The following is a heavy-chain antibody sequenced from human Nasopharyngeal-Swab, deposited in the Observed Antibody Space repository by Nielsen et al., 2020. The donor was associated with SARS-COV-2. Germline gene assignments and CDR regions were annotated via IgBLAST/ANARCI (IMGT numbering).Heavy chain of an antibody. CDR2: ISSSSSYI. CDR3: AGEGQIFGVVDYYYYGLDV. CDR1: GFTFSSYS. J-gene: IGHJ6*02. V-gene: IGHV3-21*01. Sequence: GGSLRLSCAASGFTFSSYSMNWVRQAPGEGLEWVSSISSSSSYIYYADSVKGRFTISRDNAKNSLYLQMNSLRAEDTAVYYCAGEGQIFGVVDYYYYGLDVWGQGTTVTVSS. D-gene: IGHD3-3*01.